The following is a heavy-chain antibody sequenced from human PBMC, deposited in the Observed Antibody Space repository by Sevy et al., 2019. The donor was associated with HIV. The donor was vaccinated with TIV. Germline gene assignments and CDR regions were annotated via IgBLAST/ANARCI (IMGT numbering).Heavy chain of an antibody. CDR1: GGSISSYY. D-gene: IGHD1-26*01. V-gene: IGHV4-59*01. J-gene: IGHJ5*02. CDR2: MYDSGST. Sequence: SETLSLTCTVSGGSISSYYWTWIRQPPEKGLEWIGCMYDSGSTNYNPSLKSRVTISVDTSKNQLSLKLSSVTAADMAVYYCASGSGELVSWGQGTLVTVSS. CDR3: ASGSGELVS.